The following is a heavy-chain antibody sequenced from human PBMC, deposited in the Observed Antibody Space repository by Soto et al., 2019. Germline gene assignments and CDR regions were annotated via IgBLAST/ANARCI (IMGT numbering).Heavy chain of an antibody. D-gene: IGHD2-15*01. CDR3: AKDRVTKRINYYYYGMDV. CDR2: IIPILGIA. CDR1: GGTFSSYT. J-gene: IGHJ6*02. V-gene: IGHV1-69*04. Sequence: GASVKVSCKASGGTFSSYTISWVRQAPGQGLEWMGRIIPILGIANYAQKFQGRVTITADKSTSTAYMELSSLRSEDTAVYYCAKDRVTKRINYYYYGMDVWGQGTTVTVSS.